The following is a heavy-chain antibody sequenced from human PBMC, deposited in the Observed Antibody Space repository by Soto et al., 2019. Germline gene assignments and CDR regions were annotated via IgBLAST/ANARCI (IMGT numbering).Heavy chain of an antibody. CDR2: IPYDGSNK. Sequence: QVQLVESGGGVVQPGRSLRLSCAASGFTFSSYAMHWVRQAPGKGLEWVAVIPYDGSNKYYADAVKGRFTISRDNSKNTLYLQMNSLRAEDTAVYYCARDGGVDTAMVTGENWFDPWGQGTLVTVSS. J-gene: IGHJ5*02. D-gene: IGHD5-18*01. V-gene: IGHV3-30-3*01. CDR3: ARDGGVDTAMVTGENWFDP. CDR1: GFTFSSYA.